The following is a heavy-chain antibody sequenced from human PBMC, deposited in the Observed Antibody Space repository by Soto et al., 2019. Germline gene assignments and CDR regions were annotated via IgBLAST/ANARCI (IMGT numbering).Heavy chain of an antibody. CDR3: ARALTLRYFDWSGNWFDP. D-gene: IGHD3-9*01. Sequence: SETLSLTCTVSGGSISSYYWSWIRQPPGKGLEWIGYIYYSGSTNYNPSLKSRVTISVDTSKNQFSLKLSSVTAADTAVYYCARALTLRYFDWSGNWFDPWGQGTLVTVSS. J-gene: IGHJ5*02. V-gene: IGHV4-59*01. CDR2: IYYSGST. CDR1: GGSISSYY.